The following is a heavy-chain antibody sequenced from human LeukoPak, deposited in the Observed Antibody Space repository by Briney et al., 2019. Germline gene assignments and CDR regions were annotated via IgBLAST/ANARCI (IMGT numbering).Heavy chain of an antibody. Sequence: GGSLRLSCAASGFTFSNYWMTWVRQAPGRGLEWVANIKQDGSQKYYVDSVKGRFTVSRDNAKISVYVQMNSLRAEDTAVYYCARIGYSSSSLDYWGQGTLVTVSS. CDR2: IKQDGSQK. J-gene: IGHJ4*02. CDR1: GFTFSNYW. D-gene: IGHD6-6*01. V-gene: IGHV3-7*01. CDR3: ARIGYSSSSLDY.